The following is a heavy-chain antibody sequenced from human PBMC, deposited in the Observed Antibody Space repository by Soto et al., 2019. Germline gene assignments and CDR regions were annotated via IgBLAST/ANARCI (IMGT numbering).Heavy chain of an antibody. CDR3: VTGSSGTRGEDF. CDR1: GINLINHA. J-gene: IGHJ4*02. D-gene: IGHD3-16*01. Sequence: QAXVSLRRYCVASGINLINHAMTGVRQAPGKGLEWVSTVSETGTVTYYADSVKGRFTISRDNSRNTLYLQLNNLRAEDTAVYYCVTGSSGTRGEDFWGPGALVIVSS. CDR2: VSETGTVT. V-gene: IGHV3-23*01.